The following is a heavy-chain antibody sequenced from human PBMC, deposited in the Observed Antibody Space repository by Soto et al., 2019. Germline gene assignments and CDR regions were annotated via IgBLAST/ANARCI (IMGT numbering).Heavy chain of an antibody. CDR3: ARDGYTAID. V-gene: IGHV4-31*02. J-gene: IGHJ4*02. CDR2: GST. Sequence: GSTYYNPSLKSRVTISVDTYKNQFSLKLSSVTAADTAVYYCARDGYTAIDWGQGTLVTVSS. D-gene: IGHD5-18*01.